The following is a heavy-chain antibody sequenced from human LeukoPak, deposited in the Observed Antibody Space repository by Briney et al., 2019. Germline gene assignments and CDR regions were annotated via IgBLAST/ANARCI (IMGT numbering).Heavy chain of an antibody. J-gene: IGHJ4*02. D-gene: IGHD3-22*01. CDR2: IGTTGEST. CDR3: TTDGDYYDSSINFDY. Sequence: GGSLRLSCVASGFTFSTYVMTWVRQAPGTGLEWVSSIGTTGESTYYADSVKGRFTVSRDNSKNTLYLQMNSLKTEDTAVYYCTTDGDYYDSSINFDYWGQGTLVTVSS. CDR1: GFTFSTYV. V-gene: IGHV3-23*01.